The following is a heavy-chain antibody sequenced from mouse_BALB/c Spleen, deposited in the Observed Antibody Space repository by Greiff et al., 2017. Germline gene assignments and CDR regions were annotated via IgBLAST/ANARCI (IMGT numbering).Heavy chain of an antibody. CDR3: ARQGRWLLFDY. CDR1: GFAFSSYD. V-gene: IGHV5-12-1*01. Sequence: EVKVEESGGGLVKPGGSLKLSCAASGFAFSSYDMSWVRQTPEKRLEWVAYISSGGGSTYYPDTVKGRFTISRDNAKNTLYLQMSSLKSEDTAMYYCARQGRWLLFDYWGQGTTLTVSS. D-gene: IGHD2-3*01. J-gene: IGHJ2*01. CDR2: ISSGGGST.